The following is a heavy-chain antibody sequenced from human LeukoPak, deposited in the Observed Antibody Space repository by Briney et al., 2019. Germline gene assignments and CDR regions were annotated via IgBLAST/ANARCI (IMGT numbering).Heavy chain of an antibody. CDR3: AVAAPGWFDP. CDR1: GGSFSGYY. Sequence: KPSETLSLTCAVYGGSFSGYYWSWIRQPPGKGLEWIGEINHSGSTNYNPSLKSRVTISVDTSKNQFSLKLSSVTAADTAVYYCAVAAPGWFDPWGQGTLVTVSS. CDR2: INHSGST. J-gene: IGHJ5*02. D-gene: IGHD6-19*01. V-gene: IGHV4-34*01.